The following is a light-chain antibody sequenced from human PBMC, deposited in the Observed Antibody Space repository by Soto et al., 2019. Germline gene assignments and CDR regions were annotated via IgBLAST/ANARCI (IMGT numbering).Light chain of an antibody. CDR3: QQSYNNPLT. Sequence: DLQMTQSPSSLSASVGDRVTITCRASQSISSYLNWYQQKPGKAPKLLIYAASSLQSGVPSRFSGSGSGTDFTLTISSLQPEDFATYYCQQSYNNPLTFGGGTKVEIK. V-gene: IGKV1-39*01. CDR2: AAS. CDR1: QSISSY. J-gene: IGKJ4*01.